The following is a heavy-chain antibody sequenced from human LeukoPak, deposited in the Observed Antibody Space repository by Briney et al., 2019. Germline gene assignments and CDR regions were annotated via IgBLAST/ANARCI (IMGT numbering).Heavy chain of an antibody. CDR1: GFTFSSYA. D-gene: IGHD5-12*01. CDR3: ARDRGYTQDY. Sequence: GGSLRLSCAASGFTFSSYAMSWVRQAPGKGLEWVSAISASGETTYYADSVKGRFTISRDNSKNTLYLQMNSLRAEDTAVYYCARDRGYTQDYWGQGTLVTVSS. V-gene: IGHV3-23*01. CDR2: ISASGETT. J-gene: IGHJ4*02.